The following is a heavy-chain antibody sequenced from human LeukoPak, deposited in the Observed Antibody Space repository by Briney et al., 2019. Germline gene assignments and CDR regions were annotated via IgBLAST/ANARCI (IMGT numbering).Heavy chain of an antibody. Sequence: GGPLRLSCAASGFTFSSYSMNWVRQAPGKGPEWVSYISSDTGSTIYYADSVKGRFTISRDNAKNSLYLQMNSLRDEDTAMYYCAREGVNAFDIWGQGTMVIVAS. CDR1: GFTFSSYS. V-gene: IGHV3-48*02. D-gene: IGHD3-10*01. CDR2: ISSDTGSTI. CDR3: AREGVNAFDI. J-gene: IGHJ3*02.